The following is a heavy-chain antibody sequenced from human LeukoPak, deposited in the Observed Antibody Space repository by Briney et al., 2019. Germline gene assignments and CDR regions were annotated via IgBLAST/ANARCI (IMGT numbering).Heavy chain of an antibody. Sequence: PSETLSLTCTVSGGSISSGSYYWSWIRQPAGKGLEWIGRIYTSGSTNYIPSLKSRVTISVDTSKNQFSLKLSSVTAADTAVYYCARLVGYCSGGSCARGAFDIWGQGTMVTVSS. CDR1: GGSISSGSYY. CDR3: ARLVGYCSGGSCARGAFDI. D-gene: IGHD2-15*01. J-gene: IGHJ3*02. V-gene: IGHV4-61*02. CDR2: IYTSGST.